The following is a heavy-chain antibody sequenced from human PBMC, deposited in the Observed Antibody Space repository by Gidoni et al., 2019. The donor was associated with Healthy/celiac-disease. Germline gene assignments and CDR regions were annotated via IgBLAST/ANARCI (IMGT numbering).Heavy chain of an antibody. V-gene: IGHV5-51*01. CDR3: ARHLLGYCSSTSCYTHYYYGMDV. D-gene: IGHD2-2*02. J-gene: IGHJ6*02. Sequence: EVQLVQSGAEVKKPGESLKISCKGSGYSFTSYWIGWVRPMPGKGLEWMGIIYPGDSDTRYSPSFQGQVTISADKSISTAYLQWSSLKASDTAMYYCARHLLGYCSSTSCYTHYYYGMDVWGQGTTVTVSS. CDR1: GYSFTSYW. CDR2: IYPGDSDT.